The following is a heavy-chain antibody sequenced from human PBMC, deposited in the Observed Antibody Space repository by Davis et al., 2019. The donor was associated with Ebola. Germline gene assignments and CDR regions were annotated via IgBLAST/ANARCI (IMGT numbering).Heavy chain of an antibody. Sequence: SVKVSCKASGYSFTSYGITWVRQAPGQGLEWMGWSYPSNGNTHYAQKLQGRVTMTTDTSTSTAYMGLRSLRNDDTAMYYCVKDFWSDDPGYWGQGTLVTVSS. CDR2: SYPSNGNT. CDR1: GYSFTSYG. V-gene: IGHV1-18*01. D-gene: IGHD3-3*01. CDR3: VKDFWSDDPGY. J-gene: IGHJ4*02.